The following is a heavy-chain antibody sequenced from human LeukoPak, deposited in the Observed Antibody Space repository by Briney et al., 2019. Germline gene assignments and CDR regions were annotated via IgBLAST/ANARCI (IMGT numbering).Heavy chain of an antibody. J-gene: IGHJ4*02. CDR1: GVTFSSYG. CDR2: IRYDGSTK. CDR3: AKVVRSGYDFDY. D-gene: IGHD5-12*01. Sequence: GRTLRLSCAASGVTFSSYGMHWGRQAPGRGLGRGAFIRYDGSTKYYADSVKGRFTISRDNSKNTLYLQMNSLRAEDTAAYYCAKVVRSGYDFDYWGQGTLVTVSS. V-gene: IGHV3-30*02.